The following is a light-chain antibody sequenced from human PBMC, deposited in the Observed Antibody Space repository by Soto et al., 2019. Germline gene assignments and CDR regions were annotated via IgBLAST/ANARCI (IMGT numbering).Light chain of an antibody. CDR3: SSYAGSSTPHV. J-gene: IGLJ1*01. CDR2: EVT. V-gene: IGLV2-14*01. CDR1: SNDVGSYNY. Sequence: QSALTQPASVSGSPGQSITISCKGTSNDVGSYNYVSWFQQHPGKAPKLMIYEVTNRPSGVSNRFSGSKSGNTASLTISGLQAEDEADYYCSSYAGSSTPHVFGTGTQLTVL.